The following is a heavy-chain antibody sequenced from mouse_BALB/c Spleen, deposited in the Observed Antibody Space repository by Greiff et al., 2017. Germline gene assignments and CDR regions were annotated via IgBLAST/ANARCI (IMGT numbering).Heavy chain of an antibody. D-gene: IGHD2-1*01. V-gene: IGHV2-6-7*01. CDR2: IWGDGST. CDR3: ARGGGNYDYFDD. Sequence: VQLQESGPGLVAPSQSLSITCTVSGFSLTGYGVNWVRQPPGKGLEWLGMIWGDGSTDYNSALKSRLSISKDNSKSQVFLKMNSLQTDDTARYYCARGGGNYDYFDDWGQGTTLTVSS. CDR1: GFSLTGYG. J-gene: IGHJ2*01.